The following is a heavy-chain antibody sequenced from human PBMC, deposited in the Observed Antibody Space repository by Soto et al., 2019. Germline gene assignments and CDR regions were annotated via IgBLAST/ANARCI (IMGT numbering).Heavy chain of an antibody. Sequence: EVQLVESGGGLVQPGGSLRPYCAASGFTFSSYSMNWVRQAPGKGLEWVSYISSRSSTIYYADSVKGRFTISRDKAKNFLYLQMTSLRDEDAAVYYCARDGHDYGDYVGFDPWGQGTLVTVSS. V-gene: IGHV3-48*02. CDR3: ARDGHDYGDYVGFDP. CDR1: GFTFSSYS. J-gene: IGHJ5*02. D-gene: IGHD4-17*01. CDR2: ISSRSSTI.